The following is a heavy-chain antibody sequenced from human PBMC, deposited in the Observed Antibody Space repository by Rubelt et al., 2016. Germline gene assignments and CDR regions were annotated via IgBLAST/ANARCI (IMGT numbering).Heavy chain of an antibody. CDR2: IYSGGST. D-gene: IGHD1-7*01. V-gene: IGHV3-53*01. Sequence: SGFTVSSNYMSWVRQAPGKGLEWVSVIYSGGSTYYADSVQGRFTISRDNSKNTLYLQMNSLRAEDTAVYYCARGRELYYYGMDVWGQGTTFTVSS. J-gene: IGHJ6*02. CDR3: ARGRELYYYGMDV. CDR1: GFTVSSNY.